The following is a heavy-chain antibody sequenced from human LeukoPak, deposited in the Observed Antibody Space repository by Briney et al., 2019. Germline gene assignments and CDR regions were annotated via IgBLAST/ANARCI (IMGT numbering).Heavy chain of an antibody. CDR2: ISSNGHT. V-gene: IGHV3-64D*09. Sequence: GGSLRLSCSASGFTFRKYSMHWVRQGPGKGLEYVSAISSNGHTYYADSVKGRFTISRDNSKSTLYLQMSSLRPEDTAVYYCVKDNREEDWFDPWGQGILVTVSS. J-gene: IGHJ5*02. CDR3: VKDNREEDWFDP. CDR1: GFTFRKYS. D-gene: IGHD2/OR15-2a*01.